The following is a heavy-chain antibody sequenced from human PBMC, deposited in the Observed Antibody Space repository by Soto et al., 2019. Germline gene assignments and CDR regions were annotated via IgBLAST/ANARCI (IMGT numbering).Heavy chain of an antibody. CDR1: GYTFINYA. Sequence: QLLLLPAGAEVKNPGASVKVSCKASGYTFINYAICWLRQAAGQGLEWMGWMNPNRGNTGYAQKFQGRVSMTRDACIGTAYMELSSLSSEAAAVYYCARIRRYSISPDNRYFDLWGRGVLLTVSS. J-gene: IGHJ2*01. CDR3: ARIRRYSISPDNRYFDL. V-gene: IGHV1-8*01. D-gene: IGHD3-3*02. CDR2: MNPNRGNT.